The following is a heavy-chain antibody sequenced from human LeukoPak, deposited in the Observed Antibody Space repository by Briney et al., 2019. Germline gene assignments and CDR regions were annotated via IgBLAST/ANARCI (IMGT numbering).Heavy chain of an antibody. J-gene: IGHJ3*02. Sequence: SETLSLTCTVSGGSISSYYWSWIRQPPGKGLEWIGYIYYSGSTNYNPSLKSRVTISVDTSKNQFSLKLSSVTAADTAVYYCARDITMMVVVNYQDHHTDAFDIWGQGTMVTVSS. CDR1: GGSISSYY. CDR3: ARDITMMVVVNYQDHHTDAFDI. V-gene: IGHV4-59*12. CDR2: IYYSGST. D-gene: IGHD3-22*01.